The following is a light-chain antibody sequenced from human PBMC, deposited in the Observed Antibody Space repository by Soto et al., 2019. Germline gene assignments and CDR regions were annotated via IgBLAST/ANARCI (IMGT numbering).Light chain of an antibody. CDR2: GAS. Sequence: IVLTQSPGTLSLSPEERATLSCGASQSVTNNFLAWYQQKPGQAPRLLIYGASSRATGVPDRFSGSGSGTDFTLTISRLEPGDFAVYYCQQYGTPLFIFGPGTKVDIK. J-gene: IGKJ3*01. V-gene: IGKV3-20*01. CDR3: QQYGTPLFI. CDR1: QSVTNNF.